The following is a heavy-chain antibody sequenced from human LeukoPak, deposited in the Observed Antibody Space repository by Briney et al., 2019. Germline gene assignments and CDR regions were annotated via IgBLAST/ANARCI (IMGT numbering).Heavy chain of an antibody. D-gene: IGHD2-15*01. CDR1: GFTFSSHW. J-gene: IGHJ3*02. CDR3: ARSQRWFPNDAFDI. CDR2: INGDGSNT. V-gene: IGHV3-74*03. Sequence: GGSLRLSCAASGFTFSSHWMHWVRQAPGKGLVWVSRINGDGSNTTYADSVKGRFTISRDNAKNTLYLQMNSLRAEDTAVYHCARSQRWFPNDAFDIWGQGTNVTVSS.